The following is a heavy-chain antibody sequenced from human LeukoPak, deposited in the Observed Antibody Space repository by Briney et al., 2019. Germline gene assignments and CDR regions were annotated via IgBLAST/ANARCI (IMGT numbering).Heavy chain of an antibody. V-gene: IGHV4-59*01. CDR3: ARSSYKYAADALDI. J-gene: IGHJ3*02. CDR1: GGSISSYY. CDR2: IYYSGST. Sequence: SSETLSLTCTVSGGSISSYYWSWIRQPPGKGLEWIGYIYYSGSTNYNTSLKSRVTISVDTSKNQFSLKLSTVTAADTAVYYCARSSYKYAADALDIWGQGTMVTVSS. D-gene: IGHD3-10*01.